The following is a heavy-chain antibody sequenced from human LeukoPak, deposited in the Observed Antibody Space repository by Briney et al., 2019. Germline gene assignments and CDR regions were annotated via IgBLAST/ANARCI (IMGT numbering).Heavy chain of an antibody. J-gene: IGHJ4*02. D-gene: IGHD3-22*01. Sequence: GGSLRLSCAASGFAFSFYAMSWLRQPPGKGLEWVSAISGSGGSTYYADSVKGRFTISRDNSKNTLYLQMNSLRAEDTAVYYCAKDFYYDSSGYPYYFDYWGQGTLVTVSS. V-gene: IGHV3-23*01. CDR2: ISGSGGST. CDR1: GFAFSFYA. CDR3: AKDFYYDSSGYPYYFDY.